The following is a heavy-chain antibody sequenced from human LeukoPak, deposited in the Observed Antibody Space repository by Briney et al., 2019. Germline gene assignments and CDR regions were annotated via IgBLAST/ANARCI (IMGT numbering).Heavy chain of an antibody. Sequence: GGSLRLSCAASGFTFSSYAMSWVRHAPGKGLAWVSRINTDGSSTSYADSVKGRFTISRDNAKNTLYLQMNSLRAEDTAVYYCARAVDYYYYYMDVWGKGTTVTISS. CDR1: GFTFSSYA. CDR2: INTDGSST. J-gene: IGHJ6*03. V-gene: IGHV3-74*01. CDR3: ARAVDYYYYYMDV.